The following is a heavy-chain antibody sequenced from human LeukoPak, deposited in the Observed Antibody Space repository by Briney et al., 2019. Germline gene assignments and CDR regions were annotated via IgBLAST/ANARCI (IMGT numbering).Heavy chain of an antibody. CDR3: ASKGSSTSCSLSDY. D-gene: IGHD2-2*01. Sequence: PGGSLRLSCAASGFTFSSYTMTWVRQAPGKGLEWVANIKQDGSEKYYVDSVKGRFTISRDNAKNSLYLQMNSLRAEDTAVYYCASKGSSTSCSLSDYWGQGTLVTVSS. CDR2: IKQDGSEK. CDR1: GFTFSSYT. J-gene: IGHJ4*02. V-gene: IGHV3-7*01.